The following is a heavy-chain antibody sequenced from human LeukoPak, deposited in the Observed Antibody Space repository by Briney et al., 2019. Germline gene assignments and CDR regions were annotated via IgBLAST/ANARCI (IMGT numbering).Heavy chain of an antibody. CDR3: ARVVSSGWWGGFDY. Sequence: SVTLSLTCTVSGYSISSGYYWGWIRQPPGKGLEWIGSIYHSGSTYYNPSLKSRVTISVDTSKNQFSLKLSSVTAADTAVYYCARVVSSGWWGGFDYWGQGTLVTVSS. D-gene: IGHD6-19*01. CDR2: IYHSGST. J-gene: IGHJ4*02. CDR1: GYSISSGYY. V-gene: IGHV4-38-2*02.